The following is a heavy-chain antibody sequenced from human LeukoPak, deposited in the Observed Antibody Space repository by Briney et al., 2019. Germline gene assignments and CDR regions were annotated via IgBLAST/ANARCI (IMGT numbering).Heavy chain of an antibody. CDR1: GGTFSSYA. J-gene: IGHJ6*02. CDR2: IIPILGIA. Sequence: SVKVSCKASGGTFSSYAISWVRQAPGQGLEWMGRIIPILGIASYAQKFQGRVTITADKSTSTAYMELSSLRSEDTAVYYCAPFDTAMVTGMDVWGQGTTVTVSS. V-gene: IGHV1-69*04. D-gene: IGHD5-18*01. CDR3: APFDTAMVTGMDV.